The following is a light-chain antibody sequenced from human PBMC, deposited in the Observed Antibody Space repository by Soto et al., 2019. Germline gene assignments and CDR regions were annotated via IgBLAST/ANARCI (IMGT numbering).Light chain of an antibody. CDR2: DAS. Sequence: DIQMTQSPSTLSASVGDRVTITCRASQSTRGWLAWYQQKPGKAPNLLIFDASRLKSGVPSRFSGSGSGTEFTLTISALQPDDFATYYCQQYNSFSPWTLGQGTKVEI. CDR3: QQYNSFSPWT. V-gene: IGKV1-5*01. CDR1: QSTRGW. J-gene: IGKJ1*01.